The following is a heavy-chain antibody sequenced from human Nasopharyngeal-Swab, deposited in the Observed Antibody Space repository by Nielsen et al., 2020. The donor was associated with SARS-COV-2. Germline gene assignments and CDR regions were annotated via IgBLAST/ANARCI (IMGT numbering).Heavy chain of an antibody. V-gene: IGHV3-30-3*01. CDR3: AKGQVLRFLEWVSLDY. Sequence: GESLKISCAASGFTFSSYAMHWVRQAPGKGLEWVAVISYDGSNKYYVDSVKGRFTISRDNSKNTLYLQMSSLRAGDTGVYYCAKGQVLRFLEWVSLDYWGQGTLVTVAS. CDR2: ISYDGSNK. J-gene: IGHJ4*02. CDR1: GFTFSSYA. D-gene: IGHD3-3*01.